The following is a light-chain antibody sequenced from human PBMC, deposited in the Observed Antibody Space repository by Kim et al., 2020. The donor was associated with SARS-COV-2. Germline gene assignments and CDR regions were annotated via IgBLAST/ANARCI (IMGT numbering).Light chain of an antibody. CDR2: DAS. CDR3: QQYDSSSLT. V-gene: IGKV1-5*01. Sequence: ASVGDRVTITCRAGQSISTWLAWYQQKPGTAPRLLIYDASSLESGVPLRFSGSGSGTEFTLTISSLQPDDVATYYCQQYDSSSLTFGGGTKVDIK. J-gene: IGKJ4*01. CDR1: QSISTW.